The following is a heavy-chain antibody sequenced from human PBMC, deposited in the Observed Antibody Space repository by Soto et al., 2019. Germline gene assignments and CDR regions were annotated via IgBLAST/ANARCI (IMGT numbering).Heavy chain of an antibody. D-gene: IGHD4-17*01. J-gene: IGHJ4*02. V-gene: IGHV4-39*01. CDR1: GGSFSSSNYY. CDR2: IFYGGGSGVA. Sequence: QLHLQESGPGLVEPSETLSLTCTVSGGSFSSSNYYWGWIRQPPGKGLEWIGNIFYGGGSGVAYYSPSLKSRVTLSVEPSENQLSPNMRSLTAADTAVYFCARRGGGDSLFDSWGQGKLVTVSS. CDR3: ARRGGGDSLFDS.